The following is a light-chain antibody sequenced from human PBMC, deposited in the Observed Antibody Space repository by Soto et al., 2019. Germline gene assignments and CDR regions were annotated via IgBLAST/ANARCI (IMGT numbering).Light chain of an antibody. CDR2: GSS. J-gene: IGKJ1*01. V-gene: IGKV3-20*01. CDR3: QQYGGSPRT. CDR1: QNIRSNY. Sequence: EIVLTQSPGTLSLSPGERATLSCRASQNIRSNYVAWYQQKPGQAPRLLIFGSSSTATGIPDRFSASGSGTDFTLTISRLEHEDFAVYYCQQYGGSPRTFGQGTKVEVK.